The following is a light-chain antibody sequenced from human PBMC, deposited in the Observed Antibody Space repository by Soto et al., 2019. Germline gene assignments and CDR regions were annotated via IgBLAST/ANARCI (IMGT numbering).Light chain of an antibody. J-gene: IGLJ1*01. CDR2: ADK. Sequence: FMLTEKRYGSDPPGKRVTISSTRSSGSIAYNFAELCHQRPGSAPPTVISADKYRPSGVPDRFSGSLDSSSYSASLTISGLKTDGEADNGVGHVVLVTVFVFETGTKVTVL. V-gene: IGLV6-57*04. CDR3: GHVVLVTVFV. CDR1: SGSIAYNF.